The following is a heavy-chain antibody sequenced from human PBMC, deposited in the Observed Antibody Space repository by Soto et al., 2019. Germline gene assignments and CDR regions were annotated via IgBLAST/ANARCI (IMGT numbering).Heavy chain of an antibody. Sequence: LRLSCAASGFTFSSYGMHWVRQAPGKGLEWVAVRSYDGSNKYYADSVKGRFTISRDNSKNTLYLQMNSLRAEDTAVYYCAKNLRIQLWLGLFDYWGRGTLVTVSS. V-gene: IGHV3-30*18. J-gene: IGHJ4*02. CDR1: GFTFSSYG. CDR3: AKNLRIQLWLGLFDY. D-gene: IGHD5-18*01. CDR2: RSYDGSNK.